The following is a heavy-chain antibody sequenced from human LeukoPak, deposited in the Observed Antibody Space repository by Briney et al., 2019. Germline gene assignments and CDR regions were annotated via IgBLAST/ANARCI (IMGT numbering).Heavy chain of an antibody. V-gene: IGHV1-2*02. Sequence: GASVKVSCKASGYTFTGSYIHWVRQAPGQGLEWMGWINPNSGGTNYAQKFQGRVTMTRDTSISTAYMELSSLRSDDTAVYYCARDGPSAGPTFDYWGQGTLVTVSS. J-gene: IGHJ4*02. D-gene: IGHD6-13*01. CDR3: ARDGPSAGPTFDY. CDR2: INPNSGGT. CDR1: GYTFTGSY.